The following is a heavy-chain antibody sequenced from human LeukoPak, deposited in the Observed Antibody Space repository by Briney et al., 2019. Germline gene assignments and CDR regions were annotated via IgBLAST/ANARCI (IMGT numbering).Heavy chain of an antibody. V-gene: IGHV5-51*01. CDR1: GNSFTSYL. Sequence: GESLKISWKGSGNSFTSYLIGWGRPMPGKGLGWVGIIYPGGSDTRYSPSFQGQVTISADKSISTAYLQWSSLKASDTAMYYCVRRNPFWSGYYEAYYFDYWGQGTLVTVSS. CDR2: IYPGGSDT. J-gene: IGHJ4*02. D-gene: IGHD3-3*01. CDR3: VRRNPFWSGYYEAYYFDY.